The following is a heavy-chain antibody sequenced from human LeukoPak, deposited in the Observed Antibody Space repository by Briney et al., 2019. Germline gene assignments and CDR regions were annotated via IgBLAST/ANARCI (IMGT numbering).Heavy chain of an antibody. J-gene: IGHJ4*02. Sequence: SETLSLTCAVYGGSFSGYYWSWIRQPPGKGLEWIGEINHSGSTNYNPSLKSRVTISVDTSKNQFSLKLSSVTAADTAVYYCAKQTGSGLFILPGGQGTLVTVSS. CDR3: AKQTGSGLFILP. D-gene: IGHD3/OR15-3a*01. V-gene: IGHV4-34*01. CDR2: INHSGST. CDR1: GGSFSGYY.